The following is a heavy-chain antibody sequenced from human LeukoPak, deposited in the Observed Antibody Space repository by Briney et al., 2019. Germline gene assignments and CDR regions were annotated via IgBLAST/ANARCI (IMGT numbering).Heavy chain of an antibody. Sequence: GGSLRLSCAASGFTFSSYAMGWVRQAPGKGLEWVSAISGSGGCTYYADSVKGRFTISRDNSKNTLYLQMNSLRAEDTAVYYCAKGQSRHIVVVTATYWYFDLWGRGTLVTVSS. J-gene: IGHJ2*01. V-gene: IGHV3-23*01. CDR1: GFTFSSYA. CDR2: ISGSGGCT. CDR3: AKGQSRHIVVVTATYWYFDL. D-gene: IGHD2-21*02.